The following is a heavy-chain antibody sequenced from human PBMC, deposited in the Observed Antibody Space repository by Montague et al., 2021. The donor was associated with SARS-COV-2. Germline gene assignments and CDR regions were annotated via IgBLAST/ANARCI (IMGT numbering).Heavy chain of an antibody. J-gene: IGHJ3*01. V-gene: IGHV6-1*01. Sequence: CAISGDSVSGHSPTWEWIRQEPPTGLQWLGRTYYKSMWKSDYARSVKSRIAISPDTSKNQFSLQLSSVTPEDTALYYCVRGIEAAGSYDYWGQGTMVTVSS. CDR2: TYYKSMWKS. D-gene: IGHD6-13*01. CDR3: VRGIEAAGSYDY. CDR1: GDSVSGHSPT.